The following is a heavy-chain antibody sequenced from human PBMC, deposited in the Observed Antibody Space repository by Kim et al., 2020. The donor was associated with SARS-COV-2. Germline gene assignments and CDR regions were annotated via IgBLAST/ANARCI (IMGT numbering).Heavy chain of an antibody. J-gene: IGHJ4*02. D-gene: IGHD6-13*01. CDR3: ARDAEGGSSWYYFDS. CDR1: GFTFSDYY. Sequence: GGSLRLSCAASGFTFSDYYMSWIRQAPGKGLEWVSYISSSNSYTSYADSVKGRFTISRDNAKNPLYLQMNSLRAEDTAIYYCARDAEGGSSWYYFDSWGQGTLVTVSS. CDR2: ISSSNSYT. V-gene: IGHV3-11*05.